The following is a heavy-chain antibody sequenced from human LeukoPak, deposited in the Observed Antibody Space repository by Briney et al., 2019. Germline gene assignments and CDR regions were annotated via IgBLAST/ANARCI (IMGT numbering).Heavy chain of an antibody. CDR3: ARTLTTDIDY. Sequence: GESLKISCKGSGYSFTSYWISWVRQMPGKGMEWMGRFDPSDSYTNYSPSFQGHVTISADKSISTAYLQWSSLRASDTAMYYCARTLTTDIDYWGQGTLVTVSS. V-gene: IGHV5-10-1*01. D-gene: IGHD4-11*01. J-gene: IGHJ4*02. CDR1: GYSFTSYW. CDR2: FDPSDSYT.